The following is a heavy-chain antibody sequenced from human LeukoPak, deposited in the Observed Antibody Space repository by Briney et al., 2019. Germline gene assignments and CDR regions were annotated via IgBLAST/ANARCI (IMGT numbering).Heavy chain of an antibody. CDR1: GGSFSGYY. Sequence: KPSETLSLTCAVYGGSFSGYYWSWIRQPPGKGLEWIGEINHSGSTNYNPSLKSRVTISVDTSKNQFSLKLSSVTAADTAVYYCARTIVQSPTTMSGMDVWGQGTTVTVSS. J-gene: IGHJ6*02. V-gene: IGHV4-34*01. D-gene: IGHD3-22*01. CDR3: ARTIVQSPTTMSGMDV. CDR2: INHSGST.